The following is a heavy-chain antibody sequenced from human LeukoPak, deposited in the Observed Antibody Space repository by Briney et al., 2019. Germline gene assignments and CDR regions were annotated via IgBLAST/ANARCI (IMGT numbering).Heavy chain of an antibody. CDR2: ISNNGAST. V-gene: IGHV3-64D*06. CDR3: VTTQHPGYTYGYDY. J-gene: IGHJ4*02. CDR1: GFILSSYA. Sequence: TGGSLRLSCSASGFILSSYAMHWVRQAPGRGLEYVSTISNNGASTYYADSVKGIFTISRDNSKNTLDLQMSSLRADDTAVYYCVTTQHPGYTYGYDYWGQGILVTVSS. D-gene: IGHD5-18*01.